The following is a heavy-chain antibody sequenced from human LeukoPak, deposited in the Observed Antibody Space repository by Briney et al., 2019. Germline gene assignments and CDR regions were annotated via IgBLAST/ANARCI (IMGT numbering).Heavy chain of an antibody. CDR2: INQDESSQ. CDR3: ARGPMVRGPDY. V-gene: IGHV3-7*01. J-gene: IGHJ4*02. Sequence: GGSLRLSCAASGFSFTTYWMGWVRQAPGKGLEWVANINQDESSQYYVDAVRGRFTISRDNAKNSLNLQMNSLRGEDTAVYYCARGPMVRGPDYWGQGTLVTVSS. D-gene: IGHD3-10*01. CDR1: GFSFTTYW.